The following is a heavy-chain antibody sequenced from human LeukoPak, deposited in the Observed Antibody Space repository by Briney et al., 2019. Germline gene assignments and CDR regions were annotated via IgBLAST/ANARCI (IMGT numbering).Heavy chain of an antibody. D-gene: IGHD3-10*01. V-gene: IGHV4-39*07. CDR1: GGSISSSSYY. J-gene: IGHJ4*02. CDR2: IYYSGST. Sequence: PSGTLSLTCTVSGGSISSSSYYWGWIRQPPGKGLEWIGSIYYSGSTYYNPSLKSRVTISVDTSKNQFSLKLSSVTAADTAVYYCARGSRFGGALGYWGQGTLVTVSS. CDR3: ARGSRFGGALGY.